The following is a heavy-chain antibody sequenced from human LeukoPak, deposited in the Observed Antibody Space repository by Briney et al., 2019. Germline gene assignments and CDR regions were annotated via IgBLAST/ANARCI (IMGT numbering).Heavy chain of an antibody. CDR1: GGSFSGYY. D-gene: IGHD3-10*01. Sequence: PSETLSLTCAVYGGSFSGYYWSWIRQPPGKGLEWIGEINHSGSTNYNPSLKSRVTISVDTSKNQFSLKLSSVTAADTAVYYCARLPSPYYYGSGRFYYGLDVWGQGTTVTVSS. CDR3: ARLPSPYYYGSGRFYYGLDV. J-gene: IGHJ6*02. V-gene: IGHV4-34*01. CDR2: INHSGST.